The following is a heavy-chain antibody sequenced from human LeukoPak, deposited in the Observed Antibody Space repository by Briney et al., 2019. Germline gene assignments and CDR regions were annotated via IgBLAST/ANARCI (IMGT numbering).Heavy chain of an antibody. J-gene: IGHJ5*02. V-gene: IGHV4-59*08. Sequence: SETLSLTCTVSGGSISSYYWSWIRQPPGKGLEWIGYIYYSGSTNYNPSLKSRVTISVDTSKNQFSLKLSSVTAADTAVYYCARHRKQLEFDPWGQGTLVTVSS. CDR3: ARHRKQLEFDP. D-gene: IGHD6-6*01. CDR2: IYYSGST. CDR1: GGSISSYY.